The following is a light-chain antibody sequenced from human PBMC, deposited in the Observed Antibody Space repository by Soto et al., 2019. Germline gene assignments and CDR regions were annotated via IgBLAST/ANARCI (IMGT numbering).Light chain of an antibody. V-gene: IGLV1-47*01. CDR3: AAWDDSLRWV. CDR1: SSNIGSNY. CDR2: RNN. J-gene: IGLJ3*02. Sequence: QSVLTQPPSASGTPGQRVTSSCSGSSSNIGSNYVYWYQQLPGTAPKLLIYRNNQRPSGVPDRFSGSKSGTSASLAISGLRSEDEADYYCAAWDDSLRWVFGGGTKLTVL.